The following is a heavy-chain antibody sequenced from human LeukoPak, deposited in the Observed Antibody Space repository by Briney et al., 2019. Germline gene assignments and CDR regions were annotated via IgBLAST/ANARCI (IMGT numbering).Heavy chain of an antibody. Sequence: PGGSLRLSCAASGFTFTSYAMSWVRQAPGKGLEWVSSISGSGGGTFYADSVKGRFTISRDNAKNSLYLQMNSLRAEDTAVYYCARAGVAAAGAHYWGQGTLVTVSS. J-gene: IGHJ4*02. CDR3: ARAGVAAAGAHY. V-gene: IGHV3-23*01. CDR1: GFTFTSYA. CDR2: ISGSGGGT. D-gene: IGHD6-13*01.